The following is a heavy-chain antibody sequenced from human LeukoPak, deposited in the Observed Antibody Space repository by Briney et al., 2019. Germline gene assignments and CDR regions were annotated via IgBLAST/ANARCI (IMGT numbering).Heavy chain of an antibody. CDR1: GFTFGDYA. D-gene: IGHD6-13*01. Sequence: PGGSLRLSCTASGFTFGDYAMGWFRQAPGKGLEWVGFIRSKAYGGTTEYAASVKGRFTISRDDSKSIAYLQMNSLKTEDTAVYYCTRESSWPPVSNYWGQGTLVTVSS. CDR2: IRSKAYGGTT. CDR3: TRESSWPPVSNY. V-gene: IGHV3-49*03. J-gene: IGHJ4*02.